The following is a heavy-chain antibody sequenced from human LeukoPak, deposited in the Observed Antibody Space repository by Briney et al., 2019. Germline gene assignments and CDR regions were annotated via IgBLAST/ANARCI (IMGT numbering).Heavy chain of an antibody. J-gene: IGHJ4*02. D-gene: IGHD6-19*01. Sequence: GGSLRLSCAASGFTFSSYAMSWVRQAPGKGLEWVSAISGSGGSTYYADSVKGRFTISRDNSKNTLYLQMNSLRAEDTAVYYCAKDHSGYSSCWPLGYWGQGTLVTVSS. CDR1: GFTFSSYA. CDR3: AKDHSGYSSCWPLGY. V-gene: IGHV3-23*01. CDR2: ISGSGGST.